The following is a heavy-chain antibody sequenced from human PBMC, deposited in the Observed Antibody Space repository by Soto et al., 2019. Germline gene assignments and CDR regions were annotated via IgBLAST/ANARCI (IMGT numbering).Heavy chain of an antibody. CDR2: FIPVYRTL. CDR1: GGSFGNSA. D-gene: IGHD3-3*01. J-gene: IGHJ4*02. Sequence: QVQLVQSGAEVKKPGSSVKVSCKASGGSFGNSAINWVRQTPGQGLERLGGFIPVYRTLNYAQKFQGRVTITADESTGTAYMTLSSLVSDDTAVYYCATGVIWIGYFTVDSWGQGTRVTVSS. CDR3: ATGVIWIGYFTVDS. V-gene: IGHV1-69*01.